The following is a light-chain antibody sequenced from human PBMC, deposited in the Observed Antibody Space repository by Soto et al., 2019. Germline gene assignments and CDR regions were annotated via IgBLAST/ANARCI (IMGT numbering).Light chain of an antibody. CDR3: AAWDDSWM. Sequence: QPVLSQPPSASGTPGQRVTISCSGSSSNIGSNFVYWYQQLPGMAPKLLIYRNNQRPSGVPDRFSGSKSGTSASLAISGLRSEDEADYYCAAWDDSWMFGGGTQLTVL. CDR2: RNN. V-gene: IGLV1-47*02. J-gene: IGLJ3*02. CDR1: SSNIGSNF.